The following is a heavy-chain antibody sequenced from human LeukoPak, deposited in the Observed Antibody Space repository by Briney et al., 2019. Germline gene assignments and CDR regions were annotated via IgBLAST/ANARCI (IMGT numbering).Heavy chain of an antibody. CDR3: ARDAFGGVIVPDALDI. D-gene: IGHD3-16*02. CDR2: ISAYNGNT. J-gene: IGHJ3*02. Sequence: ASVKVTCKASGYTFSSYGISWVRQAPGQGLEWMGWISAYNGNTNYAQKLQGRVTMTTDTSTSTAYMELRSLRSDDTAVYYCARDAFGGVIVPDALDIWGQGTMVTVSS. V-gene: IGHV1-18*01. CDR1: GYTFSSYG.